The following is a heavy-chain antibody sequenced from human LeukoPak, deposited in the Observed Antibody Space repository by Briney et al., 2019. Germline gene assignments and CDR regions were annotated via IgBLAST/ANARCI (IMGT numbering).Heavy chain of an antibody. V-gene: IGHV4-59*08. CDR1: GGSISSYY. D-gene: IGHD4-11*01. Sequence: SETLSLTCTVSGGSISSYYWSWIRQPPGKGLEWIGYISHSGRTNYNPSLRSRVTISVATSKNQFSLKLSSVTAADTALYYCARHDYKNPRIDYWGQGTLVTVSS. J-gene: IGHJ4*02. CDR3: ARHDYKNPRIDY. CDR2: ISHSGRT.